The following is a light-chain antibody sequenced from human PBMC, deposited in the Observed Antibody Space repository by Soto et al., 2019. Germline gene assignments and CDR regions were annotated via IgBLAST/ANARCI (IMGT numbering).Light chain of an antibody. CDR3: QQYYRYPWM. J-gene: IGKJ1*01. CDR1: QSISSY. V-gene: IGKV1-39*01. CDR2: AAS. Sequence: DIQMTQSPSSLSASVGDRVTITCRASQSISSYLNWYQQKPGKAPKLLIYAASSLQSGVPSRFSGSGSGTDFTLTISSLQPEDFATYYCQQYYRYPWMFGQGTKVDIK.